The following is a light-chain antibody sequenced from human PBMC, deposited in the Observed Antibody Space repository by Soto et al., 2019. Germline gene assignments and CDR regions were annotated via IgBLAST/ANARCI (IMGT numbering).Light chain of an antibody. CDR3: ATWDDSLSGVV. Sequence: QSVLTQPPSASGTPGQRVTISCSGSSSNIGSNPVNWYQQFPGTAPKLLIYNNNQRPSGVPDRFSGSKSGTSASLAISGLQSEDEADYDCATWDDSLSGVVFGGGTKVTVL. J-gene: IGLJ2*01. CDR1: SSNIGSNP. CDR2: NNN. V-gene: IGLV1-44*01.